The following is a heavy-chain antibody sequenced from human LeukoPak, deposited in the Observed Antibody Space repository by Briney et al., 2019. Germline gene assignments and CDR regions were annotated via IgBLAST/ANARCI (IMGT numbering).Heavy chain of an antibody. J-gene: IGHJ4*02. CDR2: ISSSSSYI. CDR1: GFTFSSYS. CDR3: AKSVATAMASFDY. V-gene: IGHV3-21*04. D-gene: IGHD5-18*01. Sequence: GGSLRLSCAASGFTFSSYSMNWVRQAPGKGLEWVSSISSSSSYIYYADSVKGRFTISRDNSKNTLYLQMNSLRAEDTAVYYCAKSVATAMASFDYWGQGTLVTVSS.